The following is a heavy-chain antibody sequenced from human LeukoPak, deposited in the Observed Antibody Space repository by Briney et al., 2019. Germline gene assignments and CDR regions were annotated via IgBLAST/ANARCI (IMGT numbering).Heavy chain of an antibody. D-gene: IGHD3-16*01. CDR2: IKEDGSEE. CDR3: VRDSRPGGAMGLYHNFDF. V-gene: IGHV3-7*01. Sequence: GGSLRLSCAASGFKFSDLWMIWARQTPGKGLEWVANIKEDGSEEYHVDSVKGRFTISRDNTKSSLFLQMNSLRGDDTAVYYCVRDSRPGGAMGLYHNFDFWGQGTLVTVSS. CDR1: GFKFSDLW. J-gene: IGHJ4*02.